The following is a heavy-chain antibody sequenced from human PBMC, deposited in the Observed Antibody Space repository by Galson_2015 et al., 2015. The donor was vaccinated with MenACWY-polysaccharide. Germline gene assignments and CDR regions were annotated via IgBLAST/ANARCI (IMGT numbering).Heavy chain of an antibody. V-gene: IGHV1-2*02. CDR3: ASSNDYGDYEMDYYYYYGMDV. CDR2: INPNSGGT. J-gene: IGHJ6*02. D-gene: IGHD4-17*01. CDR1: GYTFTGYY. Sequence: SVKVSCKASGYTFTGYYIHWVRQAPGQGLEWMGWINPNSGGTNYAQKFQGRVTMTRDTSISTAYMELSRLRSDDTAVYYCASSNDYGDYEMDYYYYYGMDVWGQGTTVTVSS.